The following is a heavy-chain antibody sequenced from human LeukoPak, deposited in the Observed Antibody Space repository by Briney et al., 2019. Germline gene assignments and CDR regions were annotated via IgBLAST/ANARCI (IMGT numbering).Heavy chain of an antibody. CDR1: GFTFSSYE. D-gene: IGHD5-24*01. J-gene: IGHJ4*02. CDR2: ISGSGSTI. V-gene: IGHV3-48*03. Sequence: PGGSLRLSCAASGFTFSSYEMNWVRQAPGKGLEWVSYISGSGSTIYYADSVKGRFIISRDNVKNSLYLQMNSLRDEDTAVYYCANLGPPGRDHYLESWGQGTLVTVSS. CDR3: ANLGPPGRDHYLES.